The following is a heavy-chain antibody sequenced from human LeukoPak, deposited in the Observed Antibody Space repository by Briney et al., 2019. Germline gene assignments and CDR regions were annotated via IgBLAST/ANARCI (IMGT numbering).Heavy chain of an antibody. Sequence: SETLSLTCTVSGYSISSGYYWGWIRQPPGKGLEWIGSIYHSGRTYYNPSLKSRVTISVDTSKNQFSLKLSSVTAADTAVYYCARGYCSGGSCYSYYYYNYMDVWGKGTTVTVSS. J-gene: IGHJ6*03. CDR2: IYHSGRT. CDR1: GYSISSGYY. V-gene: IGHV4-38-2*02. D-gene: IGHD2-15*01. CDR3: ARGYCSGGSCYSYYYYNYMDV.